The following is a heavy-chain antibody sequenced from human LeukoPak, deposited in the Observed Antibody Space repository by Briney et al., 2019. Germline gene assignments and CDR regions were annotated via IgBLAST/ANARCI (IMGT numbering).Heavy chain of an antibody. V-gene: IGHV3-23*01. D-gene: IGHD5-18*01. J-gene: IGHJ4*02. Sequence: GGSLRLSCAASGFTFSTYAMSWVRQAPGKGLEWVSAITGGGGHTYYADSVKGRFTISRDNSKNTSYLQMNSLRAEDTAIYYCAKEAYIDGYRGFDYWGQGTLVTVSS. CDR3: AKEAYIDGYRGFDY. CDR1: GFTFSTYA. CDR2: ITGGGGHT.